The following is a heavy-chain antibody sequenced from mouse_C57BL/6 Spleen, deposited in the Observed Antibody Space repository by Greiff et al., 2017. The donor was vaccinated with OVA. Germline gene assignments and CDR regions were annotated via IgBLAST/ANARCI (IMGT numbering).Heavy chain of an antibody. D-gene: IGHD1-1*01. CDR1: GFTFSSYA. CDR2: ISDGGSYT. J-gene: IGHJ4*01. CDR3: ARGIYYGSFYAMDY. Sequence: EVHLVESGGGLVKPGGSLKLSCAASGFTFSSYAMSWVRQTPEKRLEWVATISDGGSYTYYPDNVKGRFTISRDNAKNNLYLQMSHLKSEDTAMYYCARGIYYGSFYAMDYWGQGTSVTVSS. V-gene: IGHV5-4*01.